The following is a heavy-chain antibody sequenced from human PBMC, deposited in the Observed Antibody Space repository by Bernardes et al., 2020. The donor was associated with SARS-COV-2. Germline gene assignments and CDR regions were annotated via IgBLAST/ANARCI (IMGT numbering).Heavy chain of an antibody. D-gene: IGHD2-15*01. CDR1: GFTCSDYW. CDR3: ARYVAALDY. V-gene: IGHV3-7*01. J-gene: IGHJ4*02. CDR2: INKIGSAQ. Sequence: GGSLRLSCTSSGFTCSDYWMSWVRQAPGKGLEWVANINKIGSAQYYVDSVKGRFTISRDNTKNSVYLQMDSLRAEDTAVYYCARYVAALDYWGRGTLVAVSS.